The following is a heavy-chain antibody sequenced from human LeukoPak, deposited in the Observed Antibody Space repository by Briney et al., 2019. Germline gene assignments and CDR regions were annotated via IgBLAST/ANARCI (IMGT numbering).Heavy chain of an antibody. Sequence: GGSLRLSCAASGFTVNSNYMTWVRQAPGKGLEWVSIIYSGGGTYYADSVKGRFTISTDNSKNTLFLQMNSLRAEDTAVCYCARDSCTTTPCSEYWGQGTLVTVSS. CDR3: ARDSCTTTPCSEY. CDR1: GFTVNSNY. V-gene: IGHV3-66*01. J-gene: IGHJ4*02. CDR2: IYSGGGT. D-gene: IGHD2-2*01.